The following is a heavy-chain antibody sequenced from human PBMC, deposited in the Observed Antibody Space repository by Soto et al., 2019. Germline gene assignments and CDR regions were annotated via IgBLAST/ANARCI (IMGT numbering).Heavy chain of an antibody. D-gene: IGHD6-13*01. CDR3: AKDQGSSWYEIDY. CDR1: GFTFGNYA. J-gene: IGHJ4*02. CDR2: NSGSGGST. V-gene: IGHV3-23*01. Sequence: GGSLRLSCAASGFTFGNYAVTWVRQAPGKGLEWVSTNSGSGGSTYYADSVMGRFTISRDNSKNTLYLQMNSLRAEDTAVYYCAKDQGSSWYEIDYWGQGTLVTVSS.